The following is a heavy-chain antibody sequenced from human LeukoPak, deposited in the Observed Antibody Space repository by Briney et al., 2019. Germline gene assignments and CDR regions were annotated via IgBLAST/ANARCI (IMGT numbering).Heavy chain of an antibody. D-gene: IGHD3-22*01. Sequence: ASVKVSCKVSGYTLTELSMHWVRQAPGKGLEWMGGFDPEDGETIYAQKFQGRVTMTEDTSTDTAYVELSSLRSEDTAVYYCATEAYYYDSSGSIRGAAFDIWGQGTMVTVSS. J-gene: IGHJ3*02. CDR2: FDPEDGET. CDR1: GYTLTELS. CDR3: ATEAYYYDSSGSIRGAAFDI. V-gene: IGHV1-24*01.